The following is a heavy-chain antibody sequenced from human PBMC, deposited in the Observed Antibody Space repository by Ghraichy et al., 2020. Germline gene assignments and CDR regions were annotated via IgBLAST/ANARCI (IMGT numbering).Heavy chain of an antibody. V-gene: IGHV3-30-3*01. CDR1: GFTFSSHA. CDR3: ARDRGGATSRGFDY. Sequence: GGSLRLSCAASGFTFSSHAMHWVRQAPGKGLEWVAVISYDGSNKYYADSVKGRFTISRDNSKNTLYLQMNSLRPEDTAVYYCARDRGGATSRGFDYWGQGTLVTVSS. CDR2: ISYDGSNK. D-gene: IGHD1-26*01. J-gene: IGHJ4*02.